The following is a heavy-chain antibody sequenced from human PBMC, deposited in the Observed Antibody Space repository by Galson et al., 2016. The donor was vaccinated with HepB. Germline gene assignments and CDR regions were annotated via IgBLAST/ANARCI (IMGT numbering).Heavy chain of an antibody. CDR3: ARAGGYCRNKTCGGLDV. V-gene: IGHV3-64*02. D-gene: IGHD2-15*01. CDR2: INSDGRNT. CDR1: GFDFNNFP. J-gene: IGHJ6*02. Sequence: SLRLSCAASGFDFNNFPMHWVRQAPGKGLEYVSSINSDGRNTYYGDSVKDRFIISRDNSKNTLFLQMGRLRLEDMAVYYCARAGGYCRNKTCGGLDVWGQGTTV.